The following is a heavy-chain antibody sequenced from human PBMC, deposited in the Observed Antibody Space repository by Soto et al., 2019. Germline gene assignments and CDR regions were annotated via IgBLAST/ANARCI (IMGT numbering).Heavy chain of an antibody. D-gene: IGHD2-21*02. CDR1: GGSFSSGGKS. J-gene: IGHJ4*01. V-gene: IGHV4-30-2*01. CDR2: MYHDGST. CDR3: ARARGDFVGHYFDY. Sequence: QLQLQESGSGLVKPSQTLSLTCAVSGGSFSSGGKSWSWIRQPPGKGLEWIGFMYHDGSTHYNPSLKSRVTMSVDTSTDHFSLNLKSVTAADTAVYYCARARGDFVGHYFDYWGHGTLVTVS.